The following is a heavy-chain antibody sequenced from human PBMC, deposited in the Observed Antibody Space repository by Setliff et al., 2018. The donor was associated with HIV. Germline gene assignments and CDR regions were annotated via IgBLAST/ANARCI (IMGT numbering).Heavy chain of an antibody. V-gene: IGHV4-61*09. CDR3: AGSTSPTAFDI. J-gene: IGHJ3*02. D-gene: IGHD2-2*01. CDR2: IYTTGGT. CDR1: GGSISSGPYY. Sequence: SQTLSLTCTVSGGSISSGPYYWSWIRQPAGKGLEWIGHIYTTGGTNYNPSLKSRVTILVDTSKNQFSLKLRSVTAADTAVYYCAGSTSPTAFDIWGQGTVVTVSS.